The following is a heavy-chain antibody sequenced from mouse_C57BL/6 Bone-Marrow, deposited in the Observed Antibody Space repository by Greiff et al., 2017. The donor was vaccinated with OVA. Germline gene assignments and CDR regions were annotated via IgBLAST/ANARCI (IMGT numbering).Heavy chain of an antibody. Sequence: EVKVVESGGGLVQSGRSLRLSCATSGFTFSDFYMEWVRQAPGKGLEWIAASRNKANDYTTEYSASGKGRFIVSRDTSQSILSLQMNALRAEDTAIYYCARDASRLPYWYFDVWGTGTTVTVSS. CDR3: ARDASRLPYWYFDV. D-gene: IGHD1-2*01. CDR1: GFTFSDFY. V-gene: IGHV7-1*01. J-gene: IGHJ1*03. CDR2: SRNKANDYTT.